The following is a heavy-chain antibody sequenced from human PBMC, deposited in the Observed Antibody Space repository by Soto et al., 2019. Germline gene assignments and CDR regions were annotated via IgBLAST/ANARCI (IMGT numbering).Heavy chain of an antibody. CDR3: AKGVYSSSSFLFDY. J-gene: IGHJ4*02. CDR1: GFTFSSYT. CDR2: ISGSGGST. V-gene: IGHV3-23*01. D-gene: IGHD6-13*01. Sequence: EVQLLESGGGLVQPGGSLRLSCAASGFTFSSYTMSWVRQAPGKGLEWVSAISGSGGSTYYADSVKGRFTISRDNSKNSAYLQMDSLRAEDMAVYYCAKGVYSSSSFLFDYLGQGTLVHVSS.